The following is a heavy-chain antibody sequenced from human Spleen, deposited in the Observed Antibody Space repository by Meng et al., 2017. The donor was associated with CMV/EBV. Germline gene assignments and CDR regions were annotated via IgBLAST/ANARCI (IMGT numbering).Heavy chain of an antibody. V-gene: IGHV3-9*03. Sequence: GGSLRLSCAASGFTFEDYAMHWVRQAPGKGLEWVSGISWNSGNIGYADSVEGRFTISRDNAKNSLYLQMNSLRAEDMALYYCAKDIGQWLGIGYLDYWGQGTLVTVSS. CDR2: ISWNSGNI. J-gene: IGHJ4*02. D-gene: IGHD6-19*01. CDR1: GFTFEDYA. CDR3: AKDIGQWLGIGYLDY.